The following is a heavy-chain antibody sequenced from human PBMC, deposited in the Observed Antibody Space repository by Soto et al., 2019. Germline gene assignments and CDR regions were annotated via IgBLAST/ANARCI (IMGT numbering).Heavy chain of an antibody. V-gene: IGHV4-31*03. D-gene: IGHD6-13*01. Sequence: SETLSLTCTVSGGSISSGGYYWSWIRQHPGKGLEWIGYIYYSGSTYYNPSLKSRVTISVDTSKNQFSLKLSSVTAADTAVYYCARAGAAAGPNWFDPWGQGTLVTVSS. CDR1: GGSISSGGYY. CDR3: ARAGAAAGPNWFDP. CDR2: IYYSGST. J-gene: IGHJ5*02.